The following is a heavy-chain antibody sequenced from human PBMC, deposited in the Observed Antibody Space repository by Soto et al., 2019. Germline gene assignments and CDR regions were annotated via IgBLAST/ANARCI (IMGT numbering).Heavy chain of an antibody. J-gene: IGHJ5*02. V-gene: IGHV1-69*13. CDR2: ITPIFGTA. CDR1: GGTFSSYA. Sequence: SVKVSCKASGGTFSSYAISWVRQAPGQGLEWMGGITPIFGTANYAQKFQGRVTITADESTSTAYMELSSLRSGDTAVYYCAREMYSSNWFDPWGQGTLVTVSS. CDR3: AREMYSSNWFDP. D-gene: IGHD6-13*01.